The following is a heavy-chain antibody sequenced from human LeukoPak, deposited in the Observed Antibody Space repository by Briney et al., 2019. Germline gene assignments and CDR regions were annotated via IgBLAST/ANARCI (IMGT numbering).Heavy chain of an antibody. D-gene: IGHD6-13*01. CDR3: ARLRVAAAGNLKTSYYFDY. J-gene: IGHJ4*02. V-gene: IGHV3-33*01. CDR1: GFTFSSYG. CDR2: IWYDGSNK. Sequence: GGSLRLSCAASGFTFSSYGMPWVRQAPGKGLEWVAVIWYDGSNKYYADSVKGQFTISRGNSKNTLYLQMNSLRAEDTAVYYCARLRVAAAGNLKTSYYFDYWGQGTLVTVSS.